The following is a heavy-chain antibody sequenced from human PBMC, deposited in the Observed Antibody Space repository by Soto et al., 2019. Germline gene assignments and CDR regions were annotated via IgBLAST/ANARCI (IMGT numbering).Heavy chain of an antibody. CDR1: GGSFGSSA. D-gene: IGHD3-16*01. V-gene: IGHV1-69*01. CDR2: IIPVFDKA. Sequence: QVQLVQSGADVKKPGSSVKVSCKTSGGSFGSSAISWVRQAPAQGLEWMGEIIPVFDKANYAQNFQGRLTITAAELTVTVLMELISLRSEDTAVYFCARLRRDWGDAFDLWGLGTFVTVSS. J-gene: IGHJ3*01. CDR3: ARLRRDWGDAFDL.